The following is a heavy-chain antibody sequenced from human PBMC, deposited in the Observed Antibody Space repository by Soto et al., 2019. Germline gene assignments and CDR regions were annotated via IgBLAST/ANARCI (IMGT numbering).Heavy chain of an antibody. Sequence: HPGGSLRLSCAASGFTFSSYGMRWVRQAPGKGLEWVAVISYDGSNKYYADSVKGRFTISRDNSKNTLYLQMNSLRAEDTAVYYCANVLQWLEVDYWGQGTLVTVSS. V-gene: IGHV3-30*18. CDR1: GFTFSSYG. J-gene: IGHJ4*02. CDR3: ANVLQWLEVDY. D-gene: IGHD6-19*01. CDR2: ISYDGSNK.